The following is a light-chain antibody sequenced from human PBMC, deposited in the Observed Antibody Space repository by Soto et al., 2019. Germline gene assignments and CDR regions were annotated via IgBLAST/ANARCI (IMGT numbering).Light chain of an antibody. V-gene: IGKV4-1*01. J-gene: IGKJ2*01. CDR3: QQRSHWPRDT. Sequence: DIVMTQSPDSLAVSLGERATINCKSSQSVFYSSNNKNYVAWYQQKPGQPPKLLIYWASTRESGVPDRFSGSGSGTDFTLTISSLQAEDVAVYYCQQRSHWPRDTFGQGTKLEIK. CDR2: WAS. CDR1: QSVFYSSNNKNY.